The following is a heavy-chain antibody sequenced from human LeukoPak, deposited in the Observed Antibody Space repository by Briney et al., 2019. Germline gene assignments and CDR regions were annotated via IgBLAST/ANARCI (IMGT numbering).Heavy chain of an antibody. Sequence: ASVKVSCKASGYTFTGYCMHWVRQAPGQGLEWVGRINPNSGGTNYAQKFQGRVTMTRDTSISTAYMELSRLRSDDTAVYYCARPLYSSSWYGLFDYWGQGTLVTVSS. V-gene: IGHV1-2*06. CDR3: ARPLYSSSWYGLFDY. CDR1: GYTFTGYC. CDR2: INPNSGGT. D-gene: IGHD6-13*01. J-gene: IGHJ4*02.